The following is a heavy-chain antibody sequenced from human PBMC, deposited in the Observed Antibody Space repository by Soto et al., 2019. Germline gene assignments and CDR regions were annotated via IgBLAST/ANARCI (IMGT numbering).Heavy chain of an antibody. CDR3: ARDPWAADY. D-gene: IGHD3-16*01. J-gene: IGHJ4*02. CDR2: IYSGGST. V-gene: IGHV3-66*01. Sequence: PGGSLSLSCAASGFTVSTKYMSWVRQAPGKGLEWVSVIYSGGSTFYADSVRGRFTISRDNSKNTVNLQKNSLRAEDTAVYYCARDPWAADYWGQGTLVTVSS. CDR1: GFTVSTKY.